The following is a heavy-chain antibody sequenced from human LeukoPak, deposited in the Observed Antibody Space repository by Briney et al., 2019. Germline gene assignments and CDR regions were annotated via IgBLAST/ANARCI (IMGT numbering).Heavy chain of an antibody. CDR1: GFTFNSYW. Sequence: GGSLRLSCAASGFTFNSYWMAWVRQAPGKGLEWVSSISSSSSYIYYADSVKGRFTISRDNAKNSLYLQMNSLRAEDTAVYYCARVKWERTGEFDYWGQGTLVTVSS. V-gene: IGHV3-21*01. J-gene: IGHJ4*02. D-gene: IGHD1-26*01. CDR3: ARVKWERTGEFDY. CDR2: ISSSSSYI.